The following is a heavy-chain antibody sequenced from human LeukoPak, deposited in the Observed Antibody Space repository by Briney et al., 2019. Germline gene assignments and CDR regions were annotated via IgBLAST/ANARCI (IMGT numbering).Heavy chain of an antibody. V-gene: IGHV1-18*01. Sequence: ASVKVSCKASGYTFTSYGINWVRQAPGQGLEWMGWISAYNGNTNYAQKLQGRVTMTTDTSTSTAYMELRSLRSDDTAVYYCARDEGGLGYCSSTSCLEIRFDYWGQGTLVTVSS. CDR2: ISAYNGNT. D-gene: IGHD2-2*01. CDR1: GYTFTSYG. CDR3: ARDEGGLGYCSSTSCLEIRFDY. J-gene: IGHJ4*02.